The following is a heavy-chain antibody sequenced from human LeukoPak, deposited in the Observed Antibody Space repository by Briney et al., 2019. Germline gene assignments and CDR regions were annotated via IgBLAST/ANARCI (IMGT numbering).Heavy chain of an antibody. J-gene: IGHJ4*02. D-gene: IGHD2-2*01. CDR2: ISGDGSST. Sequence: PGGSLRLSCAASGFSFDEYVMRWVRQAPGKGLEWIALISGDGSSTYYVGSVKGRFTISRDNSKNALYLQMNSLRTEDTALYYCTKDRYCSSSSCPTDHWGQGTLVAVS. V-gene: IGHV3-43*02. CDR1: GFSFDEYV. CDR3: TKDRYCSSSSCPTDH.